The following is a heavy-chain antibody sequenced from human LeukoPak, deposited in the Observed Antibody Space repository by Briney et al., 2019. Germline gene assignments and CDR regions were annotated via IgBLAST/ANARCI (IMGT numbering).Heavy chain of an antibody. D-gene: IGHD6-6*01. Sequence: GGSLRLSCAASGFTFSSYWMSWVRQAPGKGLEWVANIKQDGSEKYYVDSVKGRFTISRDNAKNSLYLQMNSLRAEDTAVYYCASTEYSPWSSFDDWGQGTLVTVSS. J-gene: IGHJ4*02. V-gene: IGHV3-7*01. CDR3: ASTEYSPWSSFDD. CDR1: GFTFSSYW. CDR2: IKQDGSEK.